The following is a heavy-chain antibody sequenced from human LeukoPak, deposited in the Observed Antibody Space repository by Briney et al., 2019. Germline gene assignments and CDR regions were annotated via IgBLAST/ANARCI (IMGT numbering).Heavy chain of an antibody. D-gene: IGHD6-13*01. Sequence: ASVKVSCKASGYSFTYYAINWVRQAPGQGLEWMGWIAPYNGNTKYAQKFQGRVTITRNTSISTAYMELSSLRSEDTAVYYCARQYSSSWYSGYYYYYMDVWGKGTTVTVSS. CDR2: IAPYNGNT. V-gene: IGHV1-8*01. CDR3: ARQYSSSWYSGYYYYYMDV. J-gene: IGHJ6*03. CDR1: GYSFTYYA.